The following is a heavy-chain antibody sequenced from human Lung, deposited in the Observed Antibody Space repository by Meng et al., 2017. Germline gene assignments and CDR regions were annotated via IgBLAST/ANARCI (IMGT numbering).Heavy chain of an antibody. CDR3: ARFETVGVATGDF. Sequence: EGQLVEAGGGRVTPGGSRRLSCAASGVTFSNYSMNWVRQAPGKELEWVSSISSDSRYIFYADSVKGRFTISRDNGKKLLYLQMNSLSPEDTAVFYCARFETVGVATGDFWGQGTLVTVSS. CDR1: GVTFSNYS. J-gene: IGHJ4*02. CDR2: ISSDSRYI. D-gene: IGHD2-15*01. V-gene: IGHV3-21*01.